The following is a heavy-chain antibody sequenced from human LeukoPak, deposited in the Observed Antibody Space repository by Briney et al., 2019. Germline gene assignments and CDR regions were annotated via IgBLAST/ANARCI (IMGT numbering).Heavy chain of an antibody. J-gene: IGHJ4*02. CDR1: GLSLSTSEVG. D-gene: IGHD6-13*01. CDR3: ALQRYSSNWYPFDY. Sequence: ESGPTLVKPTQTLTLTCTFSGLSLSTSEVGVAWIRQPPGKALEWLALIYWNDDKRYSPSLKSRLTITKDTSKNQVVLTMTNMDPVDTATFYCALQRYSSNWYPFDYWGQGTLVTVSS. V-gene: IGHV2-5*01. CDR2: IYWNDDK.